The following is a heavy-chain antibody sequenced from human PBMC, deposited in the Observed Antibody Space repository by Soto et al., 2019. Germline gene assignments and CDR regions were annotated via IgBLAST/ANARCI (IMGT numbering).Heavy chain of an antibody. Sequence: PGGALKISCKGSGYSVTSYWISWVRQMPGKGLEWMGRIDPSDSDTNYSPSFQGHVTNSANKSISTANLQWSSLKASDTAMYYCARLAHFTMVRGADYGMDVWGQGTTVTVSS. CDR1: GYSVTSYW. CDR3: ARLAHFTMVRGADYGMDV. D-gene: IGHD3-10*01. V-gene: IGHV5-10-1*01. J-gene: IGHJ6*02. CDR2: IDPSDSDT.